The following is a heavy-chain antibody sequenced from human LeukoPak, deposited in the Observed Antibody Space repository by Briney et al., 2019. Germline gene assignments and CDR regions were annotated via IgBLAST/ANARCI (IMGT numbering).Heavy chain of an antibody. V-gene: IGHV3-30*18. CDR3: AKGLGVASPIVDALDM. CDR1: GFTFNSYS. D-gene: IGHD3/OR15-3a*01. CDR2: ISFDGSVT. J-gene: IGHJ3*02. Sequence: QSGGSLRLSCATSGFTFNSYSMHWVRQAPGKGLEWVAVISFDGSVTHYADSVRGRFTISRDNAKNSLYLQMNSLRPEDMAFYYCAKGLGVASPIVDALDMWGQGTMVTV.